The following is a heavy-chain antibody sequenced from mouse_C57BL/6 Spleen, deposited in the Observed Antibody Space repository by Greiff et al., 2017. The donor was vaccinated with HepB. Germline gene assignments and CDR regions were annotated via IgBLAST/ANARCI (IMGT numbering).Heavy chain of an antibody. CDR3: ARPDYYYGQAMDY. CDR1: GFTFSDYG. CDR2: ISSGSSTI. D-gene: IGHD1-1*01. Sequence: EVQWVESGGGLVKPGGSLKLSCAASGFTFSDYGMHWVRQAPEKGLEWVAYISSGSSTIYYADTVKGRFTISRDNAKNTLFLQMTSLRSEDTAMYYCARPDYYYGQAMDYWGQGTSVTVSS. J-gene: IGHJ4*01. V-gene: IGHV5-17*01.